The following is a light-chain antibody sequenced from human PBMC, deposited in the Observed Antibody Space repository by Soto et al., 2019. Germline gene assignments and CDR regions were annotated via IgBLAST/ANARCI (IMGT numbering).Light chain of an antibody. CDR2: DVS. Sequence: QSVLTQPASMSGSPGQSVTISCAGTSSDIGGYNYVSWYQHHPGTAPKLLIYDVSSRPSGVSPRFSASKSGNTASLTISGLQAEDEADYYCTSSSVANPLFGTGTKVTVL. J-gene: IGLJ1*01. V-gene: IGLV2-14*01. CDR3: TSSSVANPL. CDR1: SSDIGGYNY.